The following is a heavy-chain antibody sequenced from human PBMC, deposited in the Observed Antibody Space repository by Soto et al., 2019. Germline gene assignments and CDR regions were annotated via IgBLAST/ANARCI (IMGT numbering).Heavy chain of an antibody. D-gene: IGHD1-26*01. Sequence: GSLRLSCEASGFNFRDFWMHWVRQPPGKGPEWVSNIPSDGRDVSYADSVRGRFTISRDDARNTLYLQMSGLRVEDTAIYYCTRDDSGLGIDYWGQGTQVTVSS. CDR3: TRDDSGLGIDY. CDR2: IPSDGRDV. J-gene: IGHJ4*02. CDR1: GFNFRDFW. V-gene: IGHV3-74*01.